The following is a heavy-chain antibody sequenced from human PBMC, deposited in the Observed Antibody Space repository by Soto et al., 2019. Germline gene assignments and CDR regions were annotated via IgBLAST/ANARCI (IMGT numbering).Heavy chain of an antibody. Sequence: EVQLVESGGGLVQPGGSLRLSCAASGFTFSSYSMNWVRQAPGKGLEWVSYIISSSSTIYYADSVKGRFTISRDNAKNSLYLQMNSLRDEDTAVYYCAREKMTTVTRGAYYYYYYGMDVWGQGTTVTVSS. J-gene: IGHJ6*02. CDR1: GFTFSSYS. V-gene: IGHV3-48*02. CDR2: IISSSSTI. D-gene: IGHD4-17*01. CDR3: AREKMTTVTRGAYYYYYYGMDV.